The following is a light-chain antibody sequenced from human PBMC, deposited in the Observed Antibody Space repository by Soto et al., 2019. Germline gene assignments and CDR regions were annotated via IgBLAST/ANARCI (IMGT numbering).Light chain of an antibody. CDR3: NSFRVSHLYV. V-gene: IGLV2-14*01. CDR2: EVT. J-gene: IGLJ1*01. CDR1: SSDIGGYNA. Sequence: QSVLTQPASVSGSPGQTITISCTGTSSDIGGYNAVSWYQHHPGKAPKLIIYEVTHRPSGVSDRFSASKSGNTASLTISGLQAEDEADYYCNSFRVSHLYVFETGTKVTVL.